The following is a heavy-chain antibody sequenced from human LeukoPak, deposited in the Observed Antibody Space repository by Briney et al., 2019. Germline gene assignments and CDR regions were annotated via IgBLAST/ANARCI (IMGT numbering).Heavy chain of an antibody. CDR2: ITSSRSYT. CDR3: ARAPSAVAGMLDY. V-gene: IGHV3-11*06. J-gene: IGHJ4*02. CDR1: GFSFSDYY. Sequence: GGSLRLSCAASGFSFSDYYMSWIRQAPGKGLEWASYITSSRSYTNYADSVKGRFTTSRDNAKNSLYLQMNSLRAEDTAVYYCARAPSAVAGMLDYWGQGTLVTVSS. D-gene: IGHD6-19*01.